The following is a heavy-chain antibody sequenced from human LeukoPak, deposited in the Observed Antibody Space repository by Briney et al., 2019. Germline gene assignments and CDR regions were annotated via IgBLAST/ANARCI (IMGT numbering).Heavy chain of an antibody. CDR3: ARHRPHTDSNSVADYYFDY. D-gene: IGHD6-19*01. CDR2: IYPGDSET. V-gene: IGHV5-51*01. Sequence: GESLKISCKGSGYMFTNYWIGWVRQMPGKGLEWMGIIYPGDSETRYSPSFQGQVTISADKSISTAYLQWSNLKASDTAMYYCARHRPHTDSNSVADYYFDYWGQGTLVTVSS. J-gene: IGHJ4*02. CDR1: GYMFTNYW.